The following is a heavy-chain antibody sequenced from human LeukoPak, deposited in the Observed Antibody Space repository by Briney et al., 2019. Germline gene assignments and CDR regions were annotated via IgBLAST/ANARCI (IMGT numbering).Heavy chain of an antibody. CDR2: INHSGST. V-gene: IGHV4-34*01. CDR3: ARPRRAFDI. J-gene: IGHJ3*02. Sequence: SVTLSLTCAVYGGSFSGYYWSWIRQPPGKGLEWIGEINHSGSTNYNPSLKSRVTISVDTSKNQFSLKLSSVTAADTAVYYCARPRRAFDIWGQGTMVTVSS. CDR1: GGSFSGYY.